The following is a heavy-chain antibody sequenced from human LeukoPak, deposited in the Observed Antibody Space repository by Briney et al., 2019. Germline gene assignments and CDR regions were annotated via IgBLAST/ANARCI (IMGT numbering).Heavy chain of an antibody. Sequence: SETLSPTCTVSGGSISSSSYYWGWIRQPPGKGLEWIGSIYYSGSTCYNPSLKSRVTISVDTSKNQFSLKLSSVTAADTAVYYCARRRVGATPFDHWGQGTLVTVSS. CDR2: IYYSGST. D-gene: IGHD1-26*01. V-gene: IGHV4-39*01. J-gene: IGHJ4*02. CDR3: ARRRVGATPFDH. CDR1: GGSISSSSYY.